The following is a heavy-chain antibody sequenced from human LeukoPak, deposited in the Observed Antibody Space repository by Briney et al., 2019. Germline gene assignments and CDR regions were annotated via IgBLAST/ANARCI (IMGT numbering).Heavy chain of an antibody. J-gene: IGHJ3*02. D-gene: IGHD6-19*01. Sequence: ASVKVSCKASGYIFTSYGISWVRQAPGQGLEWMGWISAYNGNTNYAQKLQGRVTMTTDTSTSTAYMELRSLRSDDTAVYYCARVDGIAVAVGRAFDIWGQGTMVTVSS. CDR1: GYIFTSYG. CDR3: ARVDGIAVAVGRAFDI. V-gene: IGHV1-18*01. CDR2: ISAYNGNT.